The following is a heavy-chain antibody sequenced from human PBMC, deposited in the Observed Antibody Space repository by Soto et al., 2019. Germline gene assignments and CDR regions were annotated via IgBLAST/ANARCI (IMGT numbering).Heavy chain of an antibody. D-gene: IGHD3-16*01. V-gene: IGHV3-30*18. CDR1: GFTFSSYG. J-gene: IGHJ4*02. CDR2: ISYDGSNK. CDR3: AKDPQPLGVILDY. Sequence: VGSLRLSCAASGFTFSSYGMHWVRQAPGKGLEWVAVISYDGSNKYYADSVKGRFTISRDNSKNTLYLQMNSLRAEDTAVYYCAKDPQPLGVILDYWGQGTLVTVSS.